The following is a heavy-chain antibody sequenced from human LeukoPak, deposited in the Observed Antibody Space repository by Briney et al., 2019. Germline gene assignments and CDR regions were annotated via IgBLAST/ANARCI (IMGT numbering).Heavy chain of an antibody. CDR1: GGSIRSSSYY. CDR2: IYYSGST. CDR3: ARQVVAVAGTGYFDY. J-gene: IGHJ4*02. Sequence: SETLSLTCTVSGGSIRSSSYYWGWIRQPPGKGLEWIGSIYYSGSTFYNASLKSRGTISVDTSKNQFSLKLNSVTAADTAVYFCARQVVAVAGTGYFDYWGQGTLVTVSS. D-gene: IGHD6-19*01. V-gene: IGHV4-39*01.